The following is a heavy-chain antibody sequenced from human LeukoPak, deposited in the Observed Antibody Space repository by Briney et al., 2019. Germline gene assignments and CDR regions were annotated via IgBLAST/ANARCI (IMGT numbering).Heavy chain of an antibody. CDR2: ISSSSSTI. V-gene: IGHV3-48*02. Sequence: GGSLRLSCAASGFTFSSYSMNWVRQAPGKGLEWVSYISSSSSTIYYADSVKGRFIISRDNAKNSLYLQMNSLRDEDTAVYYCARDHDDFWSGYYYYYYYGMDVWGQGTTVTVSS. D-gene: IGHD3-3*01. CDR1: GFTFSSYS. J-gene: IGHJ6*02. CDR3: ARDHDDFWSGYYYYYYYGMDV.